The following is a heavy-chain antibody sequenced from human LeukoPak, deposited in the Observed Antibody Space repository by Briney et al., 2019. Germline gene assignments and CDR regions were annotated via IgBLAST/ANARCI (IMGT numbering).Heavy chain of an antibody. Sequence: ASVKVSCKSSGYTFTSYDINWVRQAPGQGLEWRGWMNPNSGNTGYAQKFQGRVTMTRNTSISTAYMELSSLRSEDTAVYYCAGVSGKEQRPFDYWGQGTLVTVSS. D-gene: IGHD1-1*01. J-gene: IGHJ4*02. CDR2: MNPNSGNT. V-gene: IGHV1-8*01. CDR3: AGVSGKEQRPFDY. CDR1: GYTFTSYD.